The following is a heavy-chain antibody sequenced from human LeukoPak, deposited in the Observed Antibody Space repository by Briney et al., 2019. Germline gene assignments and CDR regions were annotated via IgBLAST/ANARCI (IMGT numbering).Heavy chain of an antibody. CDR1: GFTFSSYG. CDR2: ISYDGINK. J-gene: IGHJ4*02. CDR3: AKVESVGTMDY. Sequence: PGGSLRLSCVASGFTFSSYGMHWVRQAPGKGLEWVAVISYDGINKHYADSVKGRFTISRDNSKNTVYLEMNSLRAEDTAVYYCAKVESVGTMDYWGQGTLVTVSS. D-gene: IGHD4-23*01. V-gene: IGHV3-30*18.